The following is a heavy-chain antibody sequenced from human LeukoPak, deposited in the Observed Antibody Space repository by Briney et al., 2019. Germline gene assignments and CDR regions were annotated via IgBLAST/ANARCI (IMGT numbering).Heavy chain of an antibody. V-gene: IGHV3-30*18. D-gene: IGHD6-13*01. CDR1: GFTFSSYG. CDR3: AKDGDGSSWYFDY. J-gene: IGHJ4*02. CDR2: ISYDGSNK. Sequence: GGSLRLSCAASGFTFSSYGMHWVRQAPGEGLEWVAVISYDGSNKYYADSVKGRFTISRDNSKNTLYLQMNSLRAEDTAVYYCAKDGDGSSWYFDYWGQVTLVTVSS.